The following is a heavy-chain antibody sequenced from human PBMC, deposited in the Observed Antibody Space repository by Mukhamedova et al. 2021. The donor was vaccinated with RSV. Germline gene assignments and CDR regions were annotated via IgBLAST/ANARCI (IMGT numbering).Heavy chain of an antibody. J-gene: IGHJ6*02. CDR2: SSGSTI. CDR3: ARYCSSTSCYSYYVMDV. V-gene: IGHV3-48*03. Sequence: SSGSTIYYADSVKGRFTISRDNAKNSLYLQMNSLRAEDTAVYYCARYCSSTSCYSYYVMDVWGQGTTVTVSS. D-gene: IGHD2-2*02.